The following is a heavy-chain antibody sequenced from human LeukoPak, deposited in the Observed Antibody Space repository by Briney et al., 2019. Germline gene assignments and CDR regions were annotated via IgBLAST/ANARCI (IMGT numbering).Heavy chain of an antibody. CDR3: ARDGVGATDGDAFDI. Sequence: GGSLRLSCAASGFTFSSYAMSWVHQAPGKGLEWVSAISGSGGSTYYADSVKGRFTISRDNAKNSLYLQMNSLRAEDTAVYYCARDGVGATDGDAFDIWGQGTMVTVSS. CDR1: GFTFSSYA. CDR2: ISGSGGST. D-gene: IGHD1-26*01. J-gene: IGHJ3*02. V-gene: IGHV3-23*01.